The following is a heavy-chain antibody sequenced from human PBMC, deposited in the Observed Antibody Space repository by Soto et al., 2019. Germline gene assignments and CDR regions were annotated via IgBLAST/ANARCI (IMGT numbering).Heavy chain of an antibody. CDR1: GGTFSSYA. Sequence: SVKVSCKASGGTFSSYAISGVRQAPGQGLEWMGGIIPIFGTANYAQKFQGRVTITADESTSTAYMELSSLRSEDTAVYYCASISSSTSHTYYYYGMDVWGQGTTVTVSS. CDR2: IIPIFGTA. D-gene: IGHD2-2*01. CDR3: ASISSSTSHTYYYYGMDV. J-gene: IGHJ6*02. V-gene: IGHV1-69*13.